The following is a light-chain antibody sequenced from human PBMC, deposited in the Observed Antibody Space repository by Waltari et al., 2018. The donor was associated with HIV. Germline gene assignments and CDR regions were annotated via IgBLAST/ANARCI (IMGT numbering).Light chain of an antibody. V-gene: IGLV1-44*01. CDR3: AAWDDRLSVV. CDR2: NNN. J-gene: IGLJ3*02. CDR1: SPSIVNNT. Sequence: QSLLTHPPSTSGTPCQRLTIPCTSSSPSIVNNTLNRYQQRPGTAPNLLIYNNNQRPSGVPDRFSGSKSGTSASLAISGLQSEDEADYFCAAWDDRLSVVFGGGTKLTVL.